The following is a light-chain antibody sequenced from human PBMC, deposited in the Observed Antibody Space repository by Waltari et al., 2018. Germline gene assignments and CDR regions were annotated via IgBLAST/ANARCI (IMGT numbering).Light chain of an antibody. V-gene: IGKV1-39*01. CDR2: AAS. CDR1: QRVSSR. Sequence: DIQMTQSPSSLSASVGDRVTTTCRARQRVSSRLNWYQQKPGKAPNLLIYAASSLQSGVPSRFSGSGSGTDFTLTISSLRPEDFATYYCQQSYNTPVTFGQGTKLEIK. J-gene: IGKJ2*01. CDR3: QQSYNTPVT.